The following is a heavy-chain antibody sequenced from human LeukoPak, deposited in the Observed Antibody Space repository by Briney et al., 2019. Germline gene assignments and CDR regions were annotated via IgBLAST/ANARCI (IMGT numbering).Heavy chain of an antibody. D-gene: IGHD4-17*01. CDR3: AKSVSGDYPFDY. CDR2: ISWNSGSI. J-gene: IGHJ4*02. V-gene: IGHV3-9*01. Sequence: GGSLRLSCAASGFTFDDYAMPWVRQAPGKGLGWVSGISWNSGSIGYADSVKGRFTISRDNAKNSLYLQMNSLRAEDTALYYCAKSVSGDYPFDYWGQGTLVTVSS. CDR1: GFTFDDYA.